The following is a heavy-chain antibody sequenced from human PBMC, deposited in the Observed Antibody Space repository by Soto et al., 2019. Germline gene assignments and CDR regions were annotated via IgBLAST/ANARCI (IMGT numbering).Heavy chain of an antibody. D-gene: IGHD6-6*01. CDR2: INHSGST. V-gene: IGHV4-34*01. CDR3: ARHKSIAAPPLDY. Sequence: SETLSLTCAVYGGSFSGYYWSWIRQPPGKGLEWIGEINHSGSTNYNPSLKSRVTISVDTSKNQFSLKLSSVTAADTAVYYCARHKSIAAPPLDYWGQGTLVTVSS. CDR1: GGSFSGYY. J-gene: IGHJ4*02.